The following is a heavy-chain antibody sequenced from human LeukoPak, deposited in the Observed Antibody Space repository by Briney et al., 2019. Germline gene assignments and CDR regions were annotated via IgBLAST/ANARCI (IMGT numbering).Heavy chain of an antibody. CDR1: GYTFTGYY. J-gene: IGHJ4*02. Sequence: ASVKVSCKASGYTFTGYYMHWVRQAPGQGLEWMGWINPNSGGTNYAQKFQGRVTMTRDTSISTAYMELTRLRSDDTAVYYCANYKDFWSGRGLFVYWGQGTLVTVSS. CDR2: INPNSGGT. CDR3: ANYKDFWSGRGLFVY. V-gene: IGHV1-2*02. D-gene: IGHD3-3*01.